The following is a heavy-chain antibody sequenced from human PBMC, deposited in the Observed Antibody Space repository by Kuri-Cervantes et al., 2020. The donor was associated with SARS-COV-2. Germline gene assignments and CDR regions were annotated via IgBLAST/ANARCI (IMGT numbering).Heavy chain of an antibody. CDR3: ARTDFWSGYYVDY. D-gene: IGHD3-3*01. CDR2: ISWNSGSI. V-gene: IGHV3-48*04. CDR1: GFTFSSYS. J-gene: IGHJ4*02. Sequence: GGSLRLSCAASGFTFSSYSMNWVRQAPGKGLEWVSGISWNSGSIGYADSVKGRFTISRDNAKNSLYLQMNSLRAEDTAVYYCARTDFWSGYYVDYWGQGTLVTVSS.